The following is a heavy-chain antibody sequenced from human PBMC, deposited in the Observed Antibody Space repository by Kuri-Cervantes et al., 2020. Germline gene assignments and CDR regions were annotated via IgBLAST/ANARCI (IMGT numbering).Heavy chain of an antibody. Sequence: GGSLRLSCAASGFTFSDYYMSWIRQAPGKGLEWVSYISSSGSTIYYADSVKGRFTISRDNAKNSLYLQMNNLRAEDTAVYYCARGDMVRGVIGYWPGYNWFDPWGQGTLVT. CDR3: ARGDMVRGVIGYWPGYNWFDP. D-gene: IGHD3-10*01. CDR1: GFTFSDYY. V-gene: IGHV3-11*01. CDR2: ISSSGSTI. J-gene: IGHJ5*02.